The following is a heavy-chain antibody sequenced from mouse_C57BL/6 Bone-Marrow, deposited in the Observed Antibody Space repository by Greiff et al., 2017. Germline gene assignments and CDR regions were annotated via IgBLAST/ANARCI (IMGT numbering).Heavy chain of an antibody. D-gene: IGHD1-1*01. CDR2: ISSGSSTI. Sequence: EVKLMESGGGLVKPGGSLKLSCAASGFTFSDYGMHWVRQAPEKGLEWVAYISSGSSTIYYADTVKGRFTISRDNAKNTLFLQMTSLRSEDTAMYYCARGDYGSSFDDWGQGTTLTVSS. V-gene: IGHV5-17*01. CDR3: ARGDYGSSFDD. J-gene: IGHJ2*01. CDR1: GFTFSDYG.